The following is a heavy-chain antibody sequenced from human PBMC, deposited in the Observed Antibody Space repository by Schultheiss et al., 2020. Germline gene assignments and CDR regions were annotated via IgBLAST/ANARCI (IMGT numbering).Heavy chain of an antibody. Sequence: GGSLRLSCAASGFTFSSYDMHWVRQGTGKGLEWVSGISIAGDTYYPGSVKGRFTISRENAKNSLYLQMNSLRAEDTAVYYCARECYPSGCQQMDYWGQGTLVTVSS. V-gene: IGHV3-13*01. CDR2: ISIAGDT. J-gene: IGHJ4*02. CDR1: GFTFSSYD. D-gene: IGHD6-19*01. CDR3: ARECYPSGCQQMDY.